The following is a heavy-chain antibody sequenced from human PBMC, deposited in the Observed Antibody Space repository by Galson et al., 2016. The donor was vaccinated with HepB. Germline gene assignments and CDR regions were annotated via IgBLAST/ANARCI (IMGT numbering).Heavy chain of an antibody. CDR1: GFPLSSYW. D-gene: IGHD4-17*01. CDR2: TNEDGSRT. V-gene: IGHV3-74*01. CDR3: AREEATVTTATDH. Sequence: SLRLSCAASGFPLSSYWMQWVRQTPGKGLVWVSRTNEDGSRTGYADSVKGRFTVSRDNAKNTVYLQMNSLRAEDTGVYYCAREEATVTTATDHWGQGTLVTVSS. J-gene: IGHJ4*02.